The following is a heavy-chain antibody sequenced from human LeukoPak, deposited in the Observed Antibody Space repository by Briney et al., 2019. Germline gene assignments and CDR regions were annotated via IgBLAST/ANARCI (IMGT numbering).Heavy chain of an antibody. CDR1: GFTLSSYA. V-gene: IGHV3-23*01. J-gene: IGHJ6*03. CDR2: ISASGGST. CDR3: AKVMKGSERLTMVRGVIIKTAGLYYMDV. Sequence: PGGSLRLXCAASGFTLSSYAMSWVRRAPGKGLEWVSSISASGGSTNYADSVKGRFTISRDNSKNTVYLQMNSLRAEDTAVYYCAKVMKGSERLTMVRGVIIKTAGLYYMDVWGKGTTVTVSS. D-gene: IGHD3-10*01.